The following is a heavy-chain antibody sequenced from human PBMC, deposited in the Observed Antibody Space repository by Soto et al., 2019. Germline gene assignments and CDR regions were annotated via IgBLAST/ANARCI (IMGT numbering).Heavy chain of an antibody. Sequence: PSETLSLTCTVSGDSISSGNKYWSWIRQAPGKGLEWIGYIFSSGTTYYNPSLKSRLTMSLDTSQNQFSLRLASVTDADSAVYYCARVPSPFDYYYAMDVWGQVTTVTVSS. CDR3: ARVPSPFDYYYAMDV. V-gene: IGHV4-30-4*01. D-gene: IGHD3-16*01. J-gene: IGHJ6*02. CDR2: IFSSGTT. CDR1: GDSISSGNKY.